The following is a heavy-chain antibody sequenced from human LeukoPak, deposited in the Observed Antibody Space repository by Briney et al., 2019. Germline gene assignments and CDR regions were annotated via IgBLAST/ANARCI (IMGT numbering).Heavy chain of an antibody. CDR3: ARVEYSSSWYGKYYFDY. V-gene: IGHV4-59*01. CDR2: IYYSGST. J-gene: IGHJ4*02. D-gene: IGHD6-13*01. CDR1: GGSISSYY. Sequence: SETLSLTCTISGGSISSYYWSWIRQPPGKGLEWIGYIYYSGSTNYNPSLKSRVTISVDTSKNQFSLKLSSVTAADTAVYYCARVEYSSSWYGKYYFDYWGQGTLVTVSS.